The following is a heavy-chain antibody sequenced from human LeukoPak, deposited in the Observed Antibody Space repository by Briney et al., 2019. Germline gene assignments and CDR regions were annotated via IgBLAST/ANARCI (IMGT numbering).Heavy chain of an antibody. CDR3: ARDGIRLVIPKYYYGSGSLRADY. Sequence: ASVKVSCKASGYTFTSYAMHWVRQAPGQRLEWMGWINAGNGNTKYSQKFQGRVTITRDTSASTAYMELSSLRSEDTAVYYCARDGIRLVIPKYYYGSGSLRADYWGQGTLVTVSS. CDR2: INAGNGNT. D-gene: IGHD3-10*01. V-gene: IGHV1-3*01. J-gene: IGHJ4*02. CDR1: GYTFTSYA.